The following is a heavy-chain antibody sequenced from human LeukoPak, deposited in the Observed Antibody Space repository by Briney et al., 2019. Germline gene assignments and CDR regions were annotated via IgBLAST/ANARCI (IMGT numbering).Heavy chain of an antibody. Sequence: GGSLRLSCTGSGFTFSNSWLTWVRQAPGKGLEWVADIKEDGSVKNYVEYVKGRFTISRNNAKNSLHLQMSSLRVEDTAVYYCARDRAYSTYDYWGQGTLVTVSS. CDR1: GFTFSNSW. V-gene: IGHV3-7*01. D-gene: IGHD2/OR15-2a*01. CDR2: IKEDGSVK. J-gene: IGHJ4*02. CDR3: ARDRAYSTYDY.